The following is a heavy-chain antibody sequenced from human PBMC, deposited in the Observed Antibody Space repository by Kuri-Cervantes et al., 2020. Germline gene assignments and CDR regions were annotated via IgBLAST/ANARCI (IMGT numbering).Heavy chain of an antibody. Sequence: GESLKISCAAFSSYWMHWVRQAPGKELVWVSRINSDGSSTSYADSVKGRYTISRDNAKNTLYLQMNSLRAEDTAVYYCARGGCSGGSCYSGAFDIWGQGTMVTVSS. D-gene: IGHD2-15*01. CDR3: ARGGCSGGSCYSGAFDI. CDR2: INSDGSST. J-gene: IGHJ3*02. CDR1: SSYW. V-gene: IGHV3-74*01.